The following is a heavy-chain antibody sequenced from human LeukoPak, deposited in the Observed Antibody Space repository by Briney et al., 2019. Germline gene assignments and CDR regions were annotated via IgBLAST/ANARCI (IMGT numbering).Heavy chain of an antibody. CDR3: ARRQLIRGRDYYYMDI. Sequence: SETLSLTCAVNGGSFSGYYWSWIRQPPGKGLEWIGEINHSGSTNYNPSLKSRVTISVDTAKNQFSLNLNAVTAADTAIYYCARRQLIRGRDYYYMDIWGNGTTVIVSS. CDR2: INHSGST. V-gene: IGHV4-34*01. CDR1: GGSFSGYY. D-gene: IGHD3-16*01. J-gene: IGHJ6*03.